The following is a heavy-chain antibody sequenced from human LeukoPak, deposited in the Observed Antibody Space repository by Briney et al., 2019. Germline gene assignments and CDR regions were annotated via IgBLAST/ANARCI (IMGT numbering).Heavy chain of an antibody. CDR1: GFTFTTYS. J-gene: IGHJ4*02. CDR2: ISGSSSYI. Sequence: PGGSLRLSCAASGFTFTTYSMDWVRQAPGKGLEWVSSISGSSSYIYYADSVKGRFTISRDNSKNTLYLQMNSLRAEDTAVYYCAKRVHYDSSAAYFDYWGQGTLVTVSS. D-gene: IGHD3-22*01. V-gene: IGHV3-21*04. CDR3: AKRVHYDSSAAYFDY.